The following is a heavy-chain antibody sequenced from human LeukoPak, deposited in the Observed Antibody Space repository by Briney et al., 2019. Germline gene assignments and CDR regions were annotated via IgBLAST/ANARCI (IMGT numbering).Heavy chain of an antibody. V-gene: IGHV3-30*04. CDR3: AKSPGYSSSWYDY. J-gene: IGHJ4*02. CDR1: GFTFSSYA. D-gene: IGHD6-13*01. Sequence: QVQLVESGGGVVQPGRSLRLSCVASGFTFSSYAMHWVRQAPGKGLEWVAVISYDGSNKYYADSVKGRFTISRDNSKNTLYLQMNSLRAEDTAVYYCAKSPGYSSSWYDYWGQGTLVTVSS. CDR2: ISYDGSNK.